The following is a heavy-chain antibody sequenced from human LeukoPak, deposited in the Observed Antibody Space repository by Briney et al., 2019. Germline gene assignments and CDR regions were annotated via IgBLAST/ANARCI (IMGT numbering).Heavy chain of an antibody. CDR1: GFTFTSHA. CDR3: VREGLERRTNFDY. V-gene: IGHV3-64D*06. Sequence: GGSLRLSCSASGFTFTSHAMHWVRQAPGKGLQYVSGISMNVQTTYSAGSVRGRFTISRDSSKYTVYLQMNSLTAEDTAVYYCVREGLERRTNFDYWGQGTLVSVSS. D-gene: IGHD1-1*01. J-gene: IGHJ4*02. CDR2: ISMNVQTT.